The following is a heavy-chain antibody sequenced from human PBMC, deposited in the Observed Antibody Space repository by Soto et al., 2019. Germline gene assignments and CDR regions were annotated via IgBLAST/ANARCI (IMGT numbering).Heavy chain of an antibody. CDR1: GFTFNNAW. Sequence: GGSLRLSCVASGFTFNNAWMNWVRQAPGKGLEWVGRIKSKTSGGATDYAAPVKGRFTISRDDSRNTLYLQMNSLKTEDTAVYYCTADSPDQGILAYWGQGTLVTVSS. V-gene: IGHV3-15*07. CDR2: IKSKTSGGAT. J-gene: IGHJ4*02. CDR3: TADSPDQGILAY.